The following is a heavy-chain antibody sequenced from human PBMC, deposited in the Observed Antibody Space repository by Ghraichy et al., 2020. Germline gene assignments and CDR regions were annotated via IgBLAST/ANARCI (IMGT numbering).Heavy chain of an antibody. CDR1: GFTFSSYA. CDR3: AKGYYDSSGYFDY. Sequence: GGSLRLSCAASGFTFSSYAMSWVRQAPGKGLEWVSAISGSGGSTYYADSVKGWFTISRDNSKNTLYLQMNSLRAEDTAVYYCAKGYYDSSGYFDYWGQGTLVTVSS. CDR2: ISGSGGST. D-gene: IGHD3-22*01. V-gene: IGHV3-23*01. J-gene: IGHJ4*02.